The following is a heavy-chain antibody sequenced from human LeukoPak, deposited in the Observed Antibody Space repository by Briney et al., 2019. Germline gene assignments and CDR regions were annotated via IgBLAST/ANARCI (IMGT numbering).Heavy chain of an antibody. CDR1: GFTFSSYA. CDR3: ARPYSSGWRDAFDI. D-gene: IGHD6-19*01. J-gene: IGHJ3*02. Sequence: GGSLRLSCAASGFTFSSYAMHWVRQAPGKGLEWVADISYDGSNKYYADSVKGRFTISRDNSKNTLYLQMNSLRAEDTAVYYCARPYSSGWRDAFDIWGQGTMVTVSS. V-gene: IGHV3-30-3*01. CDR2: ISYDGSNK.